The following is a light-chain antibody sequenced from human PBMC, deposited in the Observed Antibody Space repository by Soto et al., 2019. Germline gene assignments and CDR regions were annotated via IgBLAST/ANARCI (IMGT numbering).Light chain of an antibody. Sequence: ETVLTQSPGTVSLSPGERATLSCRASQSVGSTYLAWYQQKPGQAPRLLIYDTFNRATGIPYRFSGSGSGTDFTLTISRLEPEDFAVYHCQQYGNPPWTFGQGTKLEIK. CDR3: QQYGNPPWT. J-gene: IGKJ2*01. V-gene: IGKV3-20*01. CDR1: QSVGSTY. CDR2: DTF.